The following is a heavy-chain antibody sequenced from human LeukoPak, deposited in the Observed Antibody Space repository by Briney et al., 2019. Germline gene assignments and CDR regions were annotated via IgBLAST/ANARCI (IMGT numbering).Heavy chain of an antibody. CDR2: INPNSGGT. J-gene: IGHJ5*02. CDR3: AREEGYCSSTSCPNWFDP. V-gene: IGHV1-2*02. D-gene: IGHD2-2*01. CDR1: GYTFTGYY. Sequence: ASVKVSCKASGYTFTGYYMHWVRQAPGQGLEWMGWINPNSGGTNYAQKFQGRVTMTRDTSISTAYMELSRLRSDDTAVYYCAREEGYCSSTSCPNWFDPWGQGTLVTVSS.